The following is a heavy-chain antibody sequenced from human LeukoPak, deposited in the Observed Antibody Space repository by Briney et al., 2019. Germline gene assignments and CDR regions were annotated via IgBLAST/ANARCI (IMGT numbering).Heavy chain of an antibody. CDR3: ARIGAFDI. CDR1: GFTFSSFG. D-gene: IGHD2-15*01. CDR2: IRYDGGSN. J-gene: IGHJ3*02. Sequence: GGSLRLSCEASGFTFSSFGMHWVRQAPGKGLEWVAFIRYDGGSNYSADSVKGRFTISRDNSKNTVYLQMNSLRAEDTAVYYCARIGAFDIWGRGTMVTVSS. V-gene: IGHV3-30*02.